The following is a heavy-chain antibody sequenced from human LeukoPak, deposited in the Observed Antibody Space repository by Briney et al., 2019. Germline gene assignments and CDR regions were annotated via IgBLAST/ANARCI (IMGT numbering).Heavy chain of an antibody. Sequence: SETLSLTCHLSGGSLSQGSYFSRWIRQPPGKGLEWIGYIYYSGSTNYNPSLKSRVTISVDTSKNQFSLKLSSVTAADTAVYYYASGDFAAASRGYYYYYYGMDVWGQGTTVTVSS. V-gene: IGHV4-61*01. CDR3: ASGDFAAASRGYYYYYYGMDV. CDR1: GGSLSQGSYF. D-gene: IGHD2-2*01. J-gene: IGHJ6*02. CDR2: IYYSGST.